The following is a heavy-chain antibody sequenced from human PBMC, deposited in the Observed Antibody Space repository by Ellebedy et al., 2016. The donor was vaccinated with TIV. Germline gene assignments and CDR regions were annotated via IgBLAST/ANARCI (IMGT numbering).Heavy chain of an antibody. J-gene: IGHJ4*02. CDR2: VFYSGSP. V-gene: IGHV4-39*01. CDR1: GGSVSSTRYY. D-gene: IGHD3-9*01. Sequence: MPGGSLRLSCSVSGGSVSSTRYYWAWIRQPPGKGLEYIGSVFYSGSPYYNPSFESRVTLSADTSKNQFSLNLRTVTAADTAVYYCARIDSWQPIDDWGQGILVTISS. CDR3: ARIDSWQPIDD.